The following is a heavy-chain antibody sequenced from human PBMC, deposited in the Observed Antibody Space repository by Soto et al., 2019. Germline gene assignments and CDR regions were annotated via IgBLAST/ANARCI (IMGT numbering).Heavy chain of an antibody. V-gene: IGHV3-33*01. D-gene: IGHD6-13*01. Sequence: GGSLRLSCAASGFTFSSYGMHWVRQAPGKGLEWVAVIWYDGSNKYYADSVKGRFTISRDNSKNTLYLQMNSLRAEDTAVYYCARDPWDSSSWTPWYYYGMDVWGQGTTVTVSS. CDR3: ARDPWDSSSWTPWYYYGMDV. CDR2: IWYDGSNK. CDR1: GFTFSSYG. J-gene: IGHJ6*02.